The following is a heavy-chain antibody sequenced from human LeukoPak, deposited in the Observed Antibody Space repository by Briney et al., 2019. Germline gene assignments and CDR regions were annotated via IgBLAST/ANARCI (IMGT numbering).Heavy chain of an antibody. CDR3: ARGMEFGVTSGFDS. Sequence: KPGGSLRLSCAASGFTFNNAWMSWVRQAPGKGLEWVSSVSSSSSFIYYADSVKGRFTISRDNAKNSLYMQMNSLRAEDTAVYYCARGMEFGVTSGFDSWGQGTLLTVSS. CDR2: VSSSSSFI. V-gene: IGHV3-21*01. D-gene: IGHD3-16*01. CDR1: GFTFNNAW. J-gene: IGHJ4*02.